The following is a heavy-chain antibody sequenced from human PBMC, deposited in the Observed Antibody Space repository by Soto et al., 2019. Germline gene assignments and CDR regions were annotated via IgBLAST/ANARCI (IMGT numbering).Heavy chain of an antibody. V-gene: IGHV1-69*08. CDR3: AREDRDRETGLVPAAIDGMDV. Sequence: QVQLVQSGAEVKKPGSSVKVSCKASGGTFSRYSITWVRQAPGHGLEWIGRIIPIFGIASYAQKFQGRVTITADESTSKAYMELSSPRSDDTAVYYCAREDRDRETGLVPAAIDGMDVWGQGTTVTVSS. D-gene: IGHD2-2*01. CDR1: GGTFSRYS. CDR2: IIPIFGIA. J-gene: IGHJ6*02.